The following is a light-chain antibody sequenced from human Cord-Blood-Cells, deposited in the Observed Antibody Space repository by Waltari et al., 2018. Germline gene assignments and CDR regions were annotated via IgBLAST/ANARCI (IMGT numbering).Light chain of an antibody. CDR1: QSISSW. CDR2: DAS. Sequence: DIQMTQSPSTLSASVGDRVTITCRASQSISSWLAWYQQKPGKAPKLLIYDASSLESGVPSRFSGIVSGTEFTLTISSLQPDDFATYYCQQYNSSPWTFGQGTKVEIK. V-gene: IGKV1-5*01. J-gene: IGKJ1*01. CDR3: QQYNSSPWT.